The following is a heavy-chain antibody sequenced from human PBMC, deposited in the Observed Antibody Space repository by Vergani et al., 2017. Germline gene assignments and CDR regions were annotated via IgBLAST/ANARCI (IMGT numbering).Heavy chain of an antibody. Sequence: QVQLVESGGNVVQSGTSLRLSCAASGFSFGSYGMHWVRQSPGKGLEWVAVISNGGGNKYYVDSVKGRFTVYKDNTVDMLSLQMDSLRPDDTAVYYCTTDNQQSSRGHCGVTNCYEGDFDIWGQGTVVTVSS. CDR3: TTDNQQSSRGHCGVTNCYEGDFDI. D-gene: IGHD2-15*01. J-gene: IGHJ3*02. V-gene: IGHV3-30*03. CDR1: GFSFGSYG. CDR2: ISNGGGNK.